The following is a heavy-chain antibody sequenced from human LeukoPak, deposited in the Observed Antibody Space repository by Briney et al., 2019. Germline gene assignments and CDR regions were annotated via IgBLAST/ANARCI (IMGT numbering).Heavy chain of an antibody. D-gene: IGHD6-19*01. CDR1: GFTFSSYA. V-gene: IGHV3-23*01. Sequence: GGSLRLSCAASGFTFSSYAMSWVRQAPGKGLEWVSAISCSGGSTYYADSVKGRFTISRDNSKNTLYLQMNSLRAEDTAVYYCAKDHSRVTSSGWYDWFDPWGQGTLVTVSS. CDR3: AKDHSRVTSSGWYDWFDP. CDR2: ISCSGGST. J-gene: IGHJ5*02.